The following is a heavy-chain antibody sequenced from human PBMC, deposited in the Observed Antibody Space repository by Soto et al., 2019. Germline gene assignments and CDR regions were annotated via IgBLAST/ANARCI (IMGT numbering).Heavy chain of an antibody. Sequence: SETLSLTCTASGGSISSYYRSWIRQPPGKGLEWIGYIYYSGSTYYNASLKSRVTISVDTSKNQFSLKLSSVTAADTAVYYCARAPSFVFDPWGQGTLVTVSS. V-gene: IGHV4-59*08. J-gene: IGHJ5*02. CDR2: IYYSGST. CDR1: GGSISSYY. CDR3: ARAPSFVFDP.